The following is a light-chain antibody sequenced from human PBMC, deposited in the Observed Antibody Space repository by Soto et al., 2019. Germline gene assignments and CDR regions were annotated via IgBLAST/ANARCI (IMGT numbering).Light chain of an antibody. V-gene: IGKV3-20*01. J-gene: IGKJ1*01. CDR2: GAS. CDR3: QQYGSSPTT. CDR1: QTIRNNY. Sequence: EFVLTQSPGTLSLSPGERATLSCRASQTIRNNYLAWYQQKPGQAPRLLIYGASSRATGIPDRFSGSGSGTDFTLTISRLEPEDFAVYYCQQYGSSPTTFGQGTNVDI.